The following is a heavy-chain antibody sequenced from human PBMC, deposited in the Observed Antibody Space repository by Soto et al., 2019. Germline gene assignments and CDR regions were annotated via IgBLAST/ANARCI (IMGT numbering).Heavy chain of an antibody. CDR2: ISYDGSNK. CDR1: GFTFSSYA. V-gene: IGHV3-30-3*01. J-gene: IGHJ6*02. CDR3: ARVGCSGGSCYSRYYYYGMDV. D-gene: IGHD2-15*01. Sequence: GGSLRLSCAASGFTFSSYAMHWVRQAPGKGLEWVAVISYDGSNKYYADSVKGRFTISRDNSKNTLYLQMNSLRAEDTAVYYCARVGCSGGSCYSRYYYYGMDVWGQGTTVTVSS.